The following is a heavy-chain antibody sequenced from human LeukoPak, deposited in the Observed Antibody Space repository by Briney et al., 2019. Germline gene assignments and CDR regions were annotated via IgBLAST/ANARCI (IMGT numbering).Heavy chain of an antibody. CDR2: VNHSGST. V-gene: IGHV4-34*01. Sequence: SETLSLTCAVYGGSFSGYYWSWIRQPPGKGLEWIGEVNHSGSTNYNPSLKSRVTISVDTSKNQFSLKLTSVTAADTAVYYCARETSQKGAHYMDVWGKGTTVTVSS. D-gene: IGHD3-16*01. CDR1: GGSFSGYY. J-gene: IGHJ6*03. CDR3: ARETSQKGAHYMDV.